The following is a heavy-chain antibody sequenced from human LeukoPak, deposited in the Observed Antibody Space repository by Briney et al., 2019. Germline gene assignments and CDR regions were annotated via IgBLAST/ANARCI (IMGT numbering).Heavy chain of an antibody. J-gene: IGHJ4*02. D-gene: IGHD3-10*01. CDR2: IYTSGST. CDR3: ARERVRGDIAPHFDY. V-gene: IGHV4-39*07. CDR1: GGSISSSSYY. Sequence: SETLSLTCTVSGGSISSSSYYWGWIRQPPGKGLEWIGRIYTSGSTNYNPSLKSRVTISVDTSKNQFSLKLSSVTAADTAVYYCARERVRGDIAPHFDYWGQGTLVTVSS.